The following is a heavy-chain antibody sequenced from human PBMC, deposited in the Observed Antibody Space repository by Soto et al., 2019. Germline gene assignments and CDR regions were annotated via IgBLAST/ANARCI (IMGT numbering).Heavy chain of an antibody. J-gene: IGHJ6*02. Sequence: ASVKVSCKASGYSFTDYHIHRVRQAPGQGLEWLGRINPKSGGTSTAQKFQGWVTMTTDTSISTASMELTRLASDDTAIYYCARGDSTDCSNGVCSFFYNHDMDVWGQGTTGTVSS. CDR2: INPKSGGT. CDR1: GYSFTDYH. D-gene: IGHD2-8*01. V-gene: IGHV1-2*04. CDR3: ARGDSTDCSNGVCSFFYNHDMDV.